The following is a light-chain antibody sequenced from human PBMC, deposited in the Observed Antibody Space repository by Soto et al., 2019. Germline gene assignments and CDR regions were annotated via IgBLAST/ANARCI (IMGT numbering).Light chain of an antibody. CDR1: SSDVGDYNY. J-gene: IGLJ2*01. CDR3: SSYAGSNNLV. V-gene: IGLV2-8*01. CDR2: EVS. Sequence: QSVLTQPPSASGSPGQSVTISCSGTSSDVGDYNYVSWYQQHPNKAPKLMIYEVSERPSGVPDRFSGSKSGNTASLTVSGLQAEDEADYYCSSYAGSNNLVFGGGTKVTVL.